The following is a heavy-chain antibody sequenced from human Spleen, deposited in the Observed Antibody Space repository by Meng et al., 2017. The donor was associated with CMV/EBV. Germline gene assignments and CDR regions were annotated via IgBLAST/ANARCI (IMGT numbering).Heavy chain of an antibody. Sequence: DSVKVSCKASGYTFRSYGVTWVRQARGQGLEWLGWIGAYTSNVRTSQKFQGRLTMTTDTSTNTAYMELRSLRPDDTAVYYCAREWEWAALQDFNYGMDVWGQGTTVTVSS. D-gene: IGHD4-11*01. V-gene: IGHV1-18*04. CDR3: AREWEWAALQDFNYGMDV. CDR2: IGAYTSNV. CDR1: GYTFRSYG. J-gene: IGHJ6*02.